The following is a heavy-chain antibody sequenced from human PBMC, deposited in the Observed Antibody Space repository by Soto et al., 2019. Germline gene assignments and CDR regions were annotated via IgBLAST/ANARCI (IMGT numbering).Heavy chain of an antibody. Sequence: GSGPTLVNPTQTLTLTCTFSGFSLSTSGVGVGWIRQPPGQALEWLADIYWDHDIRYRPSLKSRLTVTKDTSKNQVVLTMTNMDPVDTATYYCAHTTWTRVWGNHYFDFWGQGALVTVSS. CDR1: GFSLSTSGVG. CDR2: IYWDHDI. J-gene: IGHJ4*02. D-gene: IGHD7-27*01. V-gene: IGHV2-5*02. CDR3: AHTTWTRVWGNHYFDF.